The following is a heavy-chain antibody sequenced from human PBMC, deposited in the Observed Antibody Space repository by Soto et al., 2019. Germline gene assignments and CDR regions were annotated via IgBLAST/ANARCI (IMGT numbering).Heavy chain of an antibody. CDR3: ARGGWSDNWFVP. J-gene: IGHJ5*02. CDR1: GGSITSGGYY. CDR2: IYYSGST. Sequence: QVQLQESGPGLVRPSETLSLTCTVSGGSITSGGYYWGWIRQHPGKGLEWIGHIYYSGSTSYNPSLKSRVGMSADTSKNQSSMKLSSVTAADTAVYYCARGGWSDNWFVPWGQGTLVTVSS. D-gene: IGHD6-19*01. V-gene: IGHV4-31*03.